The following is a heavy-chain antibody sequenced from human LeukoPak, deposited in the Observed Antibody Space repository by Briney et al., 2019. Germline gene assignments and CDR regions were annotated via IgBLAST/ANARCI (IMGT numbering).Heavy chain of an antibody. V-gene: IGHV4-59*01. CDR3: ARDRDNSGYYFDS. CDR1: GGSISSYY. CDR2: IYYSGST. D-gene: IGHD5-12*01. J-gene: IGHJ4*02. Sequence: PSETLSLTCTVSGGSISSYYWSWIRQPPGKGLEWIGYIYYSGSTNYNPSLKSRVTISVDTSKNQFSLRLNSVTAADTALYYCARDRDNSGYYFDSWGQGILVTVSS.